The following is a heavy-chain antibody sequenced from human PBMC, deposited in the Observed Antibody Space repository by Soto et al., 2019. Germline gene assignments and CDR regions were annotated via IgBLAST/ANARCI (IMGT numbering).Heavy chain of an antibody. CDR2: ISDGYDGP. V-gene: IGHV3-23*01. D-gene: IGHD3-22*01. CDR1: GFTFSTYA. CDR3: AKDPLPMIVVVKGAFDI. J-gene: IGHJ3*02. Sequence: PGGSLRLSCAASGFTFSTYAMTWVRQAPGKGLEWISSISDGYDGPYYADSVKGRFTISRDNSKSTVSLQMNSLRAEDTAVYYCAKDPLPMIVVVKGAFDIWGQGTMVTVSS.